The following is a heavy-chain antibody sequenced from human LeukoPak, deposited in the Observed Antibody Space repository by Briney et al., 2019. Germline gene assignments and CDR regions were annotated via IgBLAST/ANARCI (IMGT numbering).Heavy chain of an antibody. J-gene: IGHJ4*02. CDR2: FDPEDGET. D-gene: IGHD3-3*01. Sequence: ASVKVSCKVSGYTLTELSMHWVRQAPGKGLEWMGGFDPEDGETIYAQKFQGRVTMTEDTSTDTAYMELSSLRSEDTAVYYCATRILKVFGVVTDFDYWGQGTLVTFSS. CDR3: ATRILKVFGVVTDFDY. CDR1: GYTLTELS. V-gene: IGHV1-24*01.